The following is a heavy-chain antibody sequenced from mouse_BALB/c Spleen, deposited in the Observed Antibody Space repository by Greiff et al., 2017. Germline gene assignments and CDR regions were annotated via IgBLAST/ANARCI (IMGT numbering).Heavy chain of an antibody. CDR1: GFNIKDYY. J-gene: IGHJ3*01. CDR2: IDPENGDT. CDR3: NPVYYGSRGFAY. D-gene: IGHD1-1*01. V-gene: IGHV14-4*02. Sequence: EVKLQESGAELVRSGPSVKLSCTASGFNIKDYYMHWVKQRPEQGLEWIGWIDPENGDTEYAPKFQGKATMTADTSSNTAYLQLSSLTSEDTAVYYCNPVYYGSRGFAYWGQGTLVTVSA.